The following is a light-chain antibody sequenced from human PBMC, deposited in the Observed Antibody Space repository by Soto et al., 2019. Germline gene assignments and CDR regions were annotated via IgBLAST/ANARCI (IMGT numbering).Light chain of an antibody. CDR2: EVS. J-gene: IGLJ1*01. Sequence: QSALTQPASVSGSPGQSITISCTGSSSDVGGYDYVSWYQQHPGKAPKLMIYEVSNRPSGVSNRFSGSKSGNTASLTISGLQAEDEADYYCQSYDSRLSQGVFGTGTKVTVL. CDR1: SSDVGGYDY. CDR3: QSYDSRLSQGV. V-gene: IGLV2-14*01.